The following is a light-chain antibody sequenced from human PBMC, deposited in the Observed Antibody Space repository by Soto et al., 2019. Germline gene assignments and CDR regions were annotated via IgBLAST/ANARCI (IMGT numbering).Light chain of an antibody. CDR1: SSDVGGYKY. V-gene: IGLV2-14*01. CDR2: EVS. J-gene: IGLJ2*01. Sequence: QSALTQPASVSGSHGQSITISCTGTSSDVGGYKYVSWYQQHPGKVPKLMIYEVSNRPSGVSNRFSGSKSGNTASLSISGLQAEDDAEYYCSSYTRSTTLNVLFGGGTKLTVL. CDR3: SSYTRSTTLNVL.